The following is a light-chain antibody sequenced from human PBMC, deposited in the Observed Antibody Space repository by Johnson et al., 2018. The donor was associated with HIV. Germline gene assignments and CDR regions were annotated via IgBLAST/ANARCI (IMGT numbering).Light chain of an antibody. J-gene: IGLJ1*01. CDR1: SSNIGNNY. Sequence: VLTQPPSVSAAPGQKVTISCSGSSSNIGNNYVSWYQQLPGTAPKLLIYENNKRPSGIPYRFSGSKSGTSATLGITGLQTGDEADYYCGTWDSSLSADSYIFGSGTKVTVL. CDR3: GTWDSSLSADSYI. CDR2: ENN. V-gene: IGLV1-51*02.